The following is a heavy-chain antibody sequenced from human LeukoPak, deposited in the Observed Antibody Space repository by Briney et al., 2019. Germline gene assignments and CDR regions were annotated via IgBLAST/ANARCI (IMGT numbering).Heavy chain of an antibody. CDR2: MNPNSGNT. D-gene: IGHD3-9*01. V-gene: IGHV1-8*01. CDR1: VYTFTSYD. J-gene: IGHJ3*02. CDR3: ARATPVRYFDPTAHAFDI. Sequence: GASVKVSCKASVYTFTSYDINWVRQATGQGLEWMGWMNPNSGNTDYAQKFQGRVTMTRNTSISTAYMELSSLRSEDTAVYYCARATPVRYFDPTAHAFDIWGQGTMVTVSS.